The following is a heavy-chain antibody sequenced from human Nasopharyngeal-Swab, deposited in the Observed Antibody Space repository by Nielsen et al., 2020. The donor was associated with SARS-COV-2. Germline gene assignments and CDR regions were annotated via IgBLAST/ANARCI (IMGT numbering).Heavy chain of an antibody. D-gene: IGHD3-22*01. CDR3: ARGPDYYDSSGHPFDY. Sequence: GGSLRLSCAASGFTFSSYSMNWVRQAPGKGLEWVSSISSSSSYIYYVDSVKGRFTISRDNAKNSLYLQMNSLRAEDTAVYYCARGPDYYDSSGHPFDYWGQGTLVTVSS. CDR2: ISSSSSYI. J-gene: IGHJ4*02. V-gene: IGHV3-21*01. CDR1: GFTFSSYS.